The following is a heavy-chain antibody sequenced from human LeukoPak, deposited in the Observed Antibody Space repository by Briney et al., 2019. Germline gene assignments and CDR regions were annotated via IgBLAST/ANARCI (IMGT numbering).Heavy chain of an antibody. CDR3: AGSSGWYYFDY. J-gene: IGHJ4*02. D-gene: IGHD6-19*01. CDR2: IRYGGTTK. V-gene: IGHV3-30*02. CDR1: GFTSSSYG. Sequence: PGGSLRLSCAASGFTSSSYGMHWVRQAPGKGLEWVAFIRYGGTTKYYADSVKGRFTISRDNSKNTLYLQMNSLRVEDTAVYYCAGSSGWYYFDYWGQGTLVTVSS.